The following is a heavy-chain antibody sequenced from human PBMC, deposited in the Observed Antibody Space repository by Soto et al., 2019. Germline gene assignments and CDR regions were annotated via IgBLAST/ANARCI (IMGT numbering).Heavy chain of an antibody. J-gene: IGHJ4*02. Sequence: SVKVSCKASGFTFTSSAVQWVRQARGQRLEWIGWIVVGSGNTNYAQKFQERVTITRDMSTSTAYMELSSLRTEDTAVYYCAAVLRRDGYKGYYFDYWGQGTLVTVSS. D-gene: IGHD5-12*01. CDR1: GFTFTSSA. CDR3: AAVLRRDGYKGYYFDY. CDR2: IVVGSGNT. V-gene: IGHV1-58*01.